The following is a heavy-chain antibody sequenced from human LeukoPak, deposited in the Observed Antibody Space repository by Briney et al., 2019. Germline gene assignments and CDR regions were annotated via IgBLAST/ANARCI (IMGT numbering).Heavy chain of an antibody. V-gene: IGHV3-48*03. D-gene: IGHD4-17*01. J-gene: IGHJ4*02. CDR1: GFTFSSYE. Sequence: PGGSLRLSCAASGFTFSSYEMNWVRQAPGKGLEWVSYISGSGSTIYYADSVKGRFTISRDNAKNSLYLQMNSLRAEDTAVYYCARDQGQVDYGDYGVDYWGQGTLVTVSS. CDR3: ARDQGQVDYGDYGVDY. CDR2: ISGSGSTI.